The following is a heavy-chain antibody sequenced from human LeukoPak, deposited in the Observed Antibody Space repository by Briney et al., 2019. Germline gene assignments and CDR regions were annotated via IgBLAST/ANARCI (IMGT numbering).Heavy chain of an antibody. CDR3: AKTRDTVLNEY. Sequence: ASVKVSCKASGYIFTNYGISWVRQAPGPGLEWMGWISPYNGHTNFAPNLQDRLTMTTDTSTSTAYMELRSLRSDDTAVYYCAKTRDTVLNEYWGQGTLVTVSS. V-gene: IGHV1-18*01. CDR2: ISPYNGHT. CDR1: GYIFTNYG. J-gene: IGHJ4*02.